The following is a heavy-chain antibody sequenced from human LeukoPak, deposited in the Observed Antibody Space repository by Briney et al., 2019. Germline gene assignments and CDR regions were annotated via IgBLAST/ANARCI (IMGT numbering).Heavy chain of an antibody. CDR1: GGSISSYY. CDR2: IYYSGST. D-gene: IGHD4-17*01. Sequence: SETLSLTCTVSGGSISSYYWSWIRQPPGKGLEWIGYIYYSGSTNYNPSLKSRVTISVDTSKNQFPLKLSSVTAADTAVYYCARGPLYGDSTQFDPWGQGTLVTVSS. J-gene: IGHJ5*02. CDR3: ARGPLYGDSTQFDP. V-gene: IGHV4-59*01.